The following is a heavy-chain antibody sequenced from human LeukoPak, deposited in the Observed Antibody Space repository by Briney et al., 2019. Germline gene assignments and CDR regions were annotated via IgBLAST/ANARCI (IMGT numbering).Heavy chain of an antibody. J-gene: IGHJ4*02. V-gene: IGHV4-4*07. Sequence: SETLSLTCTVSGGSISSYYWSWIRQPAGKGLEWIGRIYTSGSTNYNPSLKSRVTMSVDTSKNQFSLKLSSVTAADTAVYYCARVTGYMTEDYFDYWGQGTLITVSS. CDR1: GGSISSYY. CDR2: IYTSGST. CDR3: ARVTGYMTEDYFDY. D-gene: IGHD6-13*01.